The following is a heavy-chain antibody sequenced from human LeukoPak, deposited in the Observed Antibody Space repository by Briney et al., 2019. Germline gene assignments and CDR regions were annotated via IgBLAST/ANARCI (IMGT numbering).Heavy chain of an antibody. V-gene: IGHV3-21*01. J-gene: IGHJ4*02. Sequence: GGSLRLSCAASGFTFSSYSMNWVRQAPGKGLEWVSSISSSSSYIYYADSVKGRFTISRDNAKNSLYLQMNSLRAEDTAVYYCAREVLRGAAGRAWGLGYWGQGTLVTVSS. CDR1: GFTFSSYS. D-gene: IGHD6-13*01. CDR3: AREVLRGAAGRAWGLGY. CDR2: ISSSSSYI.